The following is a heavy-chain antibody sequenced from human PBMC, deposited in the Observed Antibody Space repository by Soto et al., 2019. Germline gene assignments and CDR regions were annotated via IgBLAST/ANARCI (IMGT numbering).Heavy chain of an antibody. V-gene: IGHV3-21*01. D-gene: IGHD6-13*01. CDR3: ARFLDPAAGSFGGFDY. CDR1: GFTFSSYS. CDR2: ISSSSSYI. J-gene: IGHJ4*02. Sequence: EVQLVESGGGLVKPGGSLRLSCAASGFTFSSYSMNWVRQAPGKGLEWVSSISSSSSYIYYADSVKGRFTFSKDNAKNSLYLQMNSLRAEDTAVYYCARFLDPAAGSFGGFDYWGQGTLVTVSS.